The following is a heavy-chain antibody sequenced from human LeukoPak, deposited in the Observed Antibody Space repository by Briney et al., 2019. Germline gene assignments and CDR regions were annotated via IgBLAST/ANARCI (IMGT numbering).Heavy chain of an antibody. Sequence: SETLSLTCTVSGGSISSYYWSWIRQPPGKGLEWIGYIYYSGSTSYNPSLKSRVTISVDTSKNQFSLKLSSVTAADTAVYYCARGTVTLYYYYGMDVWGQGTTVTVSS. CDR2: IYYSGST. CDR1: GGSISSYY. J-gene: IGHJ6*02. CDR3: ARGTVTLYYYYGMDV. D-gene: IGHD4-11*01. V-gene: IGHV4-59*01.